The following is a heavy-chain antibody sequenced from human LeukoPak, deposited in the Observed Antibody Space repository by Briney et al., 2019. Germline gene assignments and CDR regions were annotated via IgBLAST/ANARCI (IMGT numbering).Heavy chain of an antibody. D-gene: IGHD6-13*01. CDR3: ARGWHMGIDY. CDR2: INHSGST. Sequence: PSETLSLTCTVSGGSISSYYWSWIRQPPGKGLEWIGEINHSGSTNYNPSLKSRVTISVDTSKNQFSLKLSSVTAADTAVYYCARGWHMGIDYWGQGTLVTVSS. J-gene: IGHJ4*02. CDR1: GGSISSYY. V-gene: IGHV4-34*01.